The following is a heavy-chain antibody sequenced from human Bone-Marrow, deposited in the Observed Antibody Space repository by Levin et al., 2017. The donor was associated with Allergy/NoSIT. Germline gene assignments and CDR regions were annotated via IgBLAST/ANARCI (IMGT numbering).Heavy chain of an antibody. Sequence: HPGESLKISCAASGFTFSSYAMSWVRQAPGKGLEWVSTISGSGGSTYYADSVKGRFTISRDNSKNTLYLQMNSLRAEDTAVYYCARSTGYNAQGYFDYWGQGTLVTVSS. CDR2: ISGSGGST. CDR1: GFTFSSYA. CDR3: ARSTGYNAQGYFDY. J-gene: IGHJ4*02. V-gene: IGHV3-23*01. D-gene: IGHD1-14*01.